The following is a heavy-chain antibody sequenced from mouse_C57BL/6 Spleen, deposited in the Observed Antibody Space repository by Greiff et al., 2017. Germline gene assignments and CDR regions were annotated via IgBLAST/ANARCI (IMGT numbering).Heavy chain of an antibody. CDR2: ISYDGSN. CDR1: GYSITSGYY. V-gene: IGHV3-6*01. Sequence: EVKLVESGPGLVKPSQSLSLTCSVTGYSITSGYYWNWIRQFPGNKLEWMGYISYDGSNNYNPSLKNRISITRDTSKNQFFLKLNSVTTEDTATYYCARDPSYSNYGAYGGQGTLVTVAA. D-gene: IGHD2-5*01. CDR3: ARDPSYSNYGAY. J-gene: IGHJ3*01.